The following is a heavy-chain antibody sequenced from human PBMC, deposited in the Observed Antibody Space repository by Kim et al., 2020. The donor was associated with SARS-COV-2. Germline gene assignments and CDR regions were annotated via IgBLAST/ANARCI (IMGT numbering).Heavy chain of an antibody. V-gene: IGHV3-30*04. J-gene: IGHJ5*02. CDR1: GFTFSSYA. CDR3: ASLGWEPIENWFDP. Sequence: GGSLRLSCAASGFTFSSYAMHWVRQAPGKGLEWVAVISYDGSNKYYADSVKGRFTISRDNSKNTLYLQMNSLRAEDTAVYYCASLGWEPIENWFDPWGQGTLVTVSS. D-gene: IGHD1-26*01. CDR2: ISYDGSNK.